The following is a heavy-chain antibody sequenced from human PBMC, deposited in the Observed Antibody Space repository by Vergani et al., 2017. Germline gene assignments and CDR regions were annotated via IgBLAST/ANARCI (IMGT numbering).Heavy chain of an antibody. CDR2: ISYDGSNK. J-gene: IGHJ4*02. CDR1: GFTFSSYG. V-gene: IGHV3-30*03. CDR3: ARKRQPGSGYYY. D-gene: IGHD3-22*01. Sequence: QVQLVESGGGVVQPGRSLRLSCAASGFTFSSYGMHWVRQAPGKGLEWVAVISYDGSNKYYADSVKGRFTISRDNSKNTLYLQMNSLRAEDTAVYYCARKRQPGSGYYYWGQGTLVTVSS.